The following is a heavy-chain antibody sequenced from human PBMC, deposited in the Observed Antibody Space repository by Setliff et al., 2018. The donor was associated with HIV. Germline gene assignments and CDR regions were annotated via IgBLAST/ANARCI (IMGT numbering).Heavy chain of an antibody. V-gene: IGHV4-34*01. CDR1: GGSFSGYY. D-gene: IGHD2-21*01. CDR2: ITHSGST. Sequence: SETLSLTCAVYGGSFSGYYWTWIRQPPGKGLEWIGEITHSGSTNYNPSLETRVTISVDTSKNQFSLKLSSVTAADTAVYYCAKEPSSCSAPRPSLCGYFDSWGQGTQVTVSS. CDR3: AKEPSSCSAPRPSLCGYFDS. J-gene: IGHJ4*01.